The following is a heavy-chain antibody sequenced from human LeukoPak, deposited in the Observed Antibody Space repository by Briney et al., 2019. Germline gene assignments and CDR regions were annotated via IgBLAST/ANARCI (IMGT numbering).Heavy chain of an antibody. V-gene: IGHV4-39*01. Sequence: PSETLSLTCTVSGGSIGSSSYYWGWIRQPPGKGLEWIGSMYYSGSTHYNPSLKSRVTISVDTSKNQFSLKLSSVTAADTAVYYCARPGGTLHYYDSSGYYYDYFDHWGQGTLVTASS. CDR2: MYYSGST. CDR3: ARPGGTLHYYDSSGYYYDYFDH. J-gene: IGHJ4*02. CDR1: GGSIGSSSYY. D-gene: IGHD3-22*01.